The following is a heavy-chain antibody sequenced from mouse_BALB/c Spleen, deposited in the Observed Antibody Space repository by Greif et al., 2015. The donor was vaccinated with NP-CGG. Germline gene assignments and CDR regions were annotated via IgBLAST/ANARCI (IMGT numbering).Heavy chain of an antibody. V-gene: IGHV1-77*01. CDR3: AGTARATLAMDY. D-gene: IGHD3-1*01. J-gene: IGHJ4*01. CDR2: IYPGSGNT. Sequence: QVQLQQSGAELARPGASVKLSCKASGYTFTDYYINWVKQRTGQGLEWIGEIYPGSGNTYYNEKFEGKATLTADKSSSTAYMQLSSLTSEDSAVYFCAGTARATLAMDYWGQGTSVTVSS. CDR1: GYTFTDYY.